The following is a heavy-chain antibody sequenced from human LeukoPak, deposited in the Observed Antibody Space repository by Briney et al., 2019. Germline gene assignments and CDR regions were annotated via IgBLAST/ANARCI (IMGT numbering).Heavy chain of an antibody. CDR2: IIAILDTA. CDR3: VRSGYDYDWFDP. CDR1: GGSFSDYS. D-gene: IGHD5-12*01. V-gene: IGHV1-69*08. J-gene: IGHJ5*02. Sequence: GSSVKVSCKASGGSFSDYSISWVRQAPGQGLEWMGRIIAILDTAHYAQKFQGRSTITADKSTTTVYMELSSLRSDDTAVYYCVRSGYDYDWFDPWGQGTLVTVSS.